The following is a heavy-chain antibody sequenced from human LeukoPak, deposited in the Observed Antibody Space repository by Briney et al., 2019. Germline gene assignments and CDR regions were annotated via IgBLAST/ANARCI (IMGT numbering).Heavy chain of an antibody. CDR3: AKPLMRDRWFGES. Sequence: GGSLRLSCAASGFTFSSYGMHWVRQAPGKGLEWVAFIRYDGSNKYYADSVKGRFTISRDTSRNTLYLQMNSLRTDDTAVYYCAKPLMRDRWFGESWGQGTLVAVSS. V-gene: IGHV3-30*02. J-gene: IGHJ5*02. D-gene: IGHD3-10*01. CDR1: GFTFSSYG. CDR2: IRYDGSNK.